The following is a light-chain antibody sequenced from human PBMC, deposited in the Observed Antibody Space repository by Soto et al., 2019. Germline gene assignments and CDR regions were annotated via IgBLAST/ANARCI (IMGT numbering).Light chain of an antibody. Sequence: IHSTRSPSTHSSCFGERVAITCRASQSISHWLAWYQQKPGKAPKLLIYRASNLETGVPSRFSGSGSGTEFTLTISSLQPDDFATYYCQQYNSYSRTFGQGTKVDIK. CDR1: QSISHW. J-gene: IGKJ1*01. V-gene: IGKV1-5*03. CDR2: RAS. CDR3: QQYNSYSRT.